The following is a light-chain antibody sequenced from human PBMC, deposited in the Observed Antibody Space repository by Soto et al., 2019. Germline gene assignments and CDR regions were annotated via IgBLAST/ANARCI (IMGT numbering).Light chain of an antibody. CDR1: SSDVGGYNY. J-gene: IGLJ2*01. V-gene: IGLV2-8*01. CDR3: SAYAGSSTWV. CDR2: EVY. Sequence: QSAPTQPPSASGAPGQSVTFSCTGTSSDVGGYNYVSWYQQYPGKAPKLMIYEVYKRPSGVPDRFSVSKSGNTASLTVSGLQPEDEADYYCSAYAGSSTWVFGGGTKLTVL.